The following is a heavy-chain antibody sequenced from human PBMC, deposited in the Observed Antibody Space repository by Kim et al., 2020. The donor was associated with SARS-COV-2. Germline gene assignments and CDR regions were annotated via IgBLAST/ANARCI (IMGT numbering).Heavy chain of an antibody. V-gene: IGHV1-8*01. CDR1: GYTFTSYD. Sequence: ASVKVSCKASGYTFTSYDINWVRQATGQGLEWMGWMNPNSGNTGYAQKFQGGVTMTRNTSISTAYMALSSLRSEDTAVYYCARGIVAYTFYWLDPWGQGTLVTVSS. CDR2: MNPNSGNT. CDR3: ARGIVAYTFYWLDP. D-gene: IGHD5-12*01. J-gene: IGHJ5*02.